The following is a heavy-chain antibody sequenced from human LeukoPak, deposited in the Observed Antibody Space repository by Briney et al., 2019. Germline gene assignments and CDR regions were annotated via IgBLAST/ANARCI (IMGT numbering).Heavy chain of an antibody. J-gene: IGHJ4*02. D-gene: IGHD3-10*01. V-gene: IGHV3-64*01. Sequence: TLRLSRAASGFTFSHDSMHSVRQAPGRGPECVSAISMHGGSTYYANSVKGRFTISRDTSKNTLYFQMGSLRVEDMAVYYCAREGTSGPTDYWGQGTLVTVSS. CDR2: ISMHGGST. CDR3: AREGTSGPTDY. CDR1: GFTFSHDS.